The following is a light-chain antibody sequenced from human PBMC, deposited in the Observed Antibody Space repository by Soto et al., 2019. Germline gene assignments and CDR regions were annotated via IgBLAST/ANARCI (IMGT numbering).Light chain of an antibody. CDR2: AAS. J-gene: IGKJ5*01. CDR3: QQLNSYPIT. CDR1: QVISSY. V-gene: IGKV1-9*01. Sequence: IQLTQSPSFLSASVGDRVTITCRASQVISSYLAWYQQKPGKAPKLLIYAASTLQSGVPSRFSGSRSGTEFPLTISSLQPEDFATYYCQQLNSYPITFGQGTRLEIK.